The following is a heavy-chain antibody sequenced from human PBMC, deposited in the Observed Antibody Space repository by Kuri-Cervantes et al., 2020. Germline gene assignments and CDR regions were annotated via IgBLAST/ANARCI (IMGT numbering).Heavy chain of an antibody. CDR3: ARGSPGRWLQLEFDY. CDR2: IIPIFGTA. V-gene: IGHV1-69*13. Sequence: SVKVSCKTSGGTFSSYAISWVRQAPGQGLEWMGGIIPIFGTANYAQKFQGRVTITADESTSTAYMELSSLRSEDTAVYYCARGSPGRWLQLEFDYWAREPWSPSPQ. CDR1: GGTFSSYA. J-gene: IGHJ4*02. D-gene: IGHD5-24*01.